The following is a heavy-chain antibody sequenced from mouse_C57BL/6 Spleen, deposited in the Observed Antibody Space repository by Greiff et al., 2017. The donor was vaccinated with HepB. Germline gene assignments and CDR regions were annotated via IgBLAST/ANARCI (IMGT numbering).Heavy chain of an antibody. CDR1: GFSLTSYG. J-gene: IGHJ3*01. Sequence: VMLVESGPGLVQPSQSLSITCTVSGFSLTSYGVHWVRQSPGKGLEWLGVIWSGGSTDYNAAFISRLSISKDNSKSQVFFKMNSLQADDTAIYYCARNGNWDGAWFAYWGQGTLVTVSA. D-gene: IGHD4-1*01. CDR2: IWSGGST. V-gene: IGHV2-2*01. CDR3: ARNGNWDGAWFAY.